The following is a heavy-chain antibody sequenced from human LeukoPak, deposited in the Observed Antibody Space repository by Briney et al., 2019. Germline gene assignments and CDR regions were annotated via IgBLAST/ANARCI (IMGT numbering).Heavy chain of an antibody. D-gene: IGHD4-17*01. V-gene: IGHV4-30-2*01. Sequence: PSETLSLTCSVSTDSVSSGGHYWSWIRQPPGKGLEWIGFIHHTGSTSYNPSLKSRVTMSVDRSRNSFSLRLTSVTAADTAVYYCARNVAGDFGDYLGYLDPWGQGILVTVSS. CDR2: IHHTGST. CDR1: TDSVSSGGHY. J-gene: IGHJ5*02. CDR3: ARNVAGDFGDYLGYLDP.